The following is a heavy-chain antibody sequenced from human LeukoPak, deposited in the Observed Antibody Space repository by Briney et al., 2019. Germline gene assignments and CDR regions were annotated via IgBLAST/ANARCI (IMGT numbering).Heavy chain of an antibody. J-gene: IGHJ6*03. CDR1: GYTFTSYY. D-gene: IGHD3-3*01. CDR3: ASSHSGWSGYSLGYYYMDV. CDR2: IIPIFDTP. Sequence: SVKVSCKASGYTFTSYYIHWVRQAPGQGLEWMGGIIPIFDTPNYAQNFQGRVTISADKSTSTAYMELSSLRSEDTAVYYCASSHSGWSGYSLGYYYMDVWGKGTTVTVSS. V-gene: IGHV1-69*06.